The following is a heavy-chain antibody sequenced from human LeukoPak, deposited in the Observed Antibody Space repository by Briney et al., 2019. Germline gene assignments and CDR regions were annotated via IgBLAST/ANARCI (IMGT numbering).Heavy chain of an antibody. CDR2: ISSSSSYI. CDR3: ARGDIVVVVAATRTCHEYYFDY. J-gene: IGHJ4*02. CDR1: GFTFSSYS. D-gene: IGHD2-15*01. Sequence: GGSLRLSCAASGFTFSSYSMNWVRQAPGKGLEWVSSISSSSSYIYYADSVKGRFTISRDNAKNSLYLQMNSLRAEDTAVYYCARGDIVVVVAATRTCHEYYFDYWGQGTLVTVSS. V-gene: IGHV3-21*01.